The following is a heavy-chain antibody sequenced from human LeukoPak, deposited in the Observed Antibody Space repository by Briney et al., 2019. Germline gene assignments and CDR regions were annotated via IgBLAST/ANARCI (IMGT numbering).Heavy chain of an antibody. D-gene: IGHD1-7*01. CDR1: GFSLSTSGVG. Sequence: SGPTLVNPTQTLTLTCTFSGFSLSTSGVGVGWIRQPPGKALEWLALIYWNDDKRYSPSLKSRLTITKDTSKNQVVLTMTNMDPVDTATYYCAHKNWNYVDGWFDPWGQETLVTVSS. J-gene: IGHJ5*02. V-gene: IGHV2-5*01. CDR3: AHKNWNYVDGWFDP. CDR2: IYWNDDK.